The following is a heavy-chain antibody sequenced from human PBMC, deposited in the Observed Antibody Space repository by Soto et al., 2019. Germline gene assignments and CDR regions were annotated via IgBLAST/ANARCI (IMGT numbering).Heavy chain of an antibody. Sequence: TVSGGSLSRSNYYWGWIRQPPGEGLEWIGSMDYNGNSYQNPSLKSRVTLSVDTSKSQFSLKLRSVTAADTAVYFCVRSAFGYYDTSGYPLTDSWGQGTLVTVSS. CDR3: VRSAFGYYDTSGYPLTDS. D-gene: IGHD3-22*01. CDR2: MDYNGNS. CDR1: GGSLSRSNYY. J-gene: IGHJ4*02. V-gene: IGHV4-39*01.